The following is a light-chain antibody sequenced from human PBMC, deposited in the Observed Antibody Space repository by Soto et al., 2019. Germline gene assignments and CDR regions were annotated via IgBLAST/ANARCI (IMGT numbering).Light chain of an antibody. CDR2: AAS. Sequence: DIQWTQSPSFLSASVGDRVTITCRASQGISSYLAWYQQKPGKAPKLLIYAASTLQSGVPSRFSGSGSGTEFTLTISSLQPEDFATYYCQQLNSYPPWTFGQGTKEEIQ. CDR3: QQLNSYPPWT. J-gene: IGKJ1*01. V-gene: IGKV1-9*01. CDR1: QGISSY.